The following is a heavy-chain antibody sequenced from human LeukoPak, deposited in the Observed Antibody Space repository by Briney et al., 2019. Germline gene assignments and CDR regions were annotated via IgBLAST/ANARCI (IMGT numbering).Heavy chain of an antibody. CDR2: INQDGREK. V-gene: IGHV3-7*03. Sequence: GGSLRLSCAASRFTFSKFWMSWVGQAPGKRLEGVANINQDGREKYYVYHVKHRITISRDNAKNSLYLPMTTLTPADTGVYYCARVQSRCGSTSCYDAYSFDSWGRGTLVTVSS. CDR1: RFTFSKFW. J-gene: IGHJ4*02. D-gene: IGHD2-2*01. CDR3: ARVQSRCGSTSCYDAYSFDS.